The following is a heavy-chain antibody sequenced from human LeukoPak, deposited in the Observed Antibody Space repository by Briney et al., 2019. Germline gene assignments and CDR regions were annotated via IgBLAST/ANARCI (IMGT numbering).Heavy chain of an antibody. CDR3: ARDSYSKNDY. CDR1: GFTLSTYS. D-gene: IGHD4-11*01. J-gene: IGHJ4*02. CDR2: ISSSSSTI. V-gene: IGHV3-48*01. Sequence: PGGSLRLSCAASGFTLSTYSMTWVRQAPGKGLEWVSYISSSSSTIYYGGSVKGRFTVSRDNAKNSLYLQMNSLRAEDTAVYFCARDSYSKNDYWGQGTLVTVSS.